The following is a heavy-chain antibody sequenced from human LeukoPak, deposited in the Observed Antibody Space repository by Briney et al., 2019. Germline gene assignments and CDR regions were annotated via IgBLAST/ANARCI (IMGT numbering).Heavy chain of an antibody. V-gene: IGHV3-23*01. CDR2: ISGSGGST. D-gene: IGHD1-14*01. CDR3: ARVKVSGAFDI. J-gene: IGHJ3*02. CDR1: GFTFSSYA. Sequence: GGSLRLSCAASGFTFSSYAMSWVRQAPGKGLEWVSAISGSGGSTYYADSVKGRFTISRDNSKNTLYLQMGSLRGEDMAVYYCARVKVSGAFDIWGQGTMVTVSS.